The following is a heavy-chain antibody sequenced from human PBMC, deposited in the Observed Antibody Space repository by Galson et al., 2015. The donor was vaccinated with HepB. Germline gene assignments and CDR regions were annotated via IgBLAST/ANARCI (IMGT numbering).Heavy chain of an antibody. V-gene: IGHV3-30*18. D-gene: IGHD2-15*01. Sequence: SLRLSCAASGFTFSYYAMHWVRQAPGKGLEWVAIISYDGNNKYYADSVKGRFTISRDNSKNTLYLQMNDLRAEDTALYYCAKTMAGRVVAGTFDFWGQGTLVTVSS. J-gene: IGHJ4*02. CDR3: AKTMAGRVVAGTFDF. CDR1: GFTFSYYA. CDR2: ISYDGNNK.